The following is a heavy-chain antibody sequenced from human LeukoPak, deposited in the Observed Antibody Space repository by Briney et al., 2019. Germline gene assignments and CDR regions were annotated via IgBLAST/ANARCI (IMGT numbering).Heavy chain of an antibody. CDR3: ARPWSTGYNNYYYYGMDV. V-gene: IGHV3-30*03. CDR1: GFTFSSYG. CDR2: ISYDGSNK. J-gene: IGHJ6*02. D-gene: IGHD3-9*01. Sequence: GGSLRLSCAASGFTFSSYGVHWVRQAPGKGLEWVAVISYDGSNKYYADSVKGRLTISRDNSKNTLYLQMNSLRAEDTAVYYCARPWSTGYNNYYYYGMDVWGQGTTVTVSS.